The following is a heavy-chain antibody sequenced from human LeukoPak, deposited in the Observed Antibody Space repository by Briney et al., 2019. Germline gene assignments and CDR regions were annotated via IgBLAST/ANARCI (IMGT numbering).Heavy chain of an antibody. Sequence: ASVKVSCKASGGTFSSYTISWVRQATGQGLEWMGRIIPILGIANCAQKFQGRVTITADKSTSTAYMELSSLRSEDTAVYYCTTDMGVLLWFGELFSDYWGQGTLVTVSS. CDR1: GGTFSSYT. CDR3: TTDMGVLLWFGELFSDY. D-gene: IGHD3-10*01. V-gene: IGHV1-69*04. J-gene: IGHJ4*02. CDR2: IIPILGIA.